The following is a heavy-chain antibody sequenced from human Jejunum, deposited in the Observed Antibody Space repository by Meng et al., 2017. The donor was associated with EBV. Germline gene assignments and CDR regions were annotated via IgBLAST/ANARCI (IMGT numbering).Heavy chain of an antibody. Sequence: QLHLRRAGPGLVMPSETLSLTCTVVGGSISSSSYYWGWIRQPPGKGLEWIGTYYNSGSTYYNPSLKSRVTISVDTSKNQFSLKLISVTAADTAAYYCARQGPSGRTFDYWGQGTLVTVSS. CDR2: YYNSGST. J-gene: IGHJ4*02. CDR1: GGSISSSSYY. D-gene: IGHD6-25*01. CDR3: ARQGPSGRTFDY. V-gene: IGHV4-39*01.